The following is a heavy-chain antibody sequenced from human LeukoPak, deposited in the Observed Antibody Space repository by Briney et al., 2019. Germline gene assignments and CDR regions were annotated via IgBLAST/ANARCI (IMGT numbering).Heavy chain of an antibody. CDR2: ISGSGGST. CDR3: AKDHRRLGAFDI. J-gene: IGHJ3*02. D-gene: IGHD3-16*01. V-gene: IGHV3-23*01. CDR1: GFTFSSYA. Sequence: GGSLRLSCAASGFTFSSYAMSWVRQAPGKGLEWVSSISGSGGSTYYADSVKGRFTISRDNSKNTLYLQMNSLRAEDTAVYYCAKDHRRLGAFDIWGQGTMVTVSS.